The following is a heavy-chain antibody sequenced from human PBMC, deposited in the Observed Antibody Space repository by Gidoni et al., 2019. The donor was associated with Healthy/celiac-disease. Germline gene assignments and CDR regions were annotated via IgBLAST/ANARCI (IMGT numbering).Heavy chain of an antibody. CDR1: GGSISRGGYY. Sequence: QVQLQESGPGLVKPSQPLSLTCTVSGGSISRGGYYWSWIRQHPGKGLEWIGYIYYSGSTYYNPSLKSRVTISVDTSKNQFSLKLSSVTAADTAVYYCARVHVGLGGLLDYWGQGTLVTVSS. D-gene: IGHD3-10*01. CDR2: IYYSGST. V-gene: IGHV4-31*03. J-gene: IGHJ4*02. CDR3: ARVHVGLGGLLDY.